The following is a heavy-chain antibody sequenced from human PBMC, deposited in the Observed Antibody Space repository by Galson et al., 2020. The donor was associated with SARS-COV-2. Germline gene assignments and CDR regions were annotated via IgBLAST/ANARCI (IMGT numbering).Heavy chain of an antibody. D-gene: IGHD3-10*01. Sequence: ASVKVSCKASGYTFTSYGISWVRQAPGQGLEWMGWISAYNGKTNYAQKLQGRVTMTTDTSTSTAYMELRSLRSDDTAVYYCARGGQLLWFGELSPDYYYGMDVWGQGTTVTVSS. J-gene: IGHJ6*02. CDR1: GYTFTSYG. CDR3: ARGGQLLWFGELSPDYYYGMDV. V-gene: IGHV1-18*01. CDR2: ISAYNGKT.